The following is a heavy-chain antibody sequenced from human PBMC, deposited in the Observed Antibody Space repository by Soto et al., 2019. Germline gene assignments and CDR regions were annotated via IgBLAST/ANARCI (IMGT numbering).Heavy chain of an antibody. Sequence: ASVKVSCKASGYTFTGYYMHWVRQAPGQGPEWMGWINPNSGGTNYAQKFQGRVTMTRDTSISTAYMELSRLRSDDTAVYYCARGVVGLSYGMDVWGQGTTVTVSS. CDR3: ARGVVGLSYGMDV. D-gene: IGHD2-15*01. CDR1: GYTFTGYY. V-gene: IGHV1-2*02. J-gene: IGHJ6*02. CDR2: INPNSGGT.